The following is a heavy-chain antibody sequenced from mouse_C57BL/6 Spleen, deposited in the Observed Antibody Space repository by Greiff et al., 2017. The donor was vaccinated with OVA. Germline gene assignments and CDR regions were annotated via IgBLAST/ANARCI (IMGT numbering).Heavy chain of an antibody. CDR3: TRKGYYYGSSYGYAMDY. CDR2: IDPETGGT. V-gene: IGHV1-15*01. Sequence: VKLQQSGAELVRPGASVTLSCKASGYTFTDYEMHWVKQTPVHGLEWIGAIDPETGGTAYNQKFKGKAILTADKSSSTAYMELRSLTSEDSAVYYCTRKGYYYGSSYGYAMDYWGQGTSVTVSS. D-gene: IGHD1-1*01. CDR1: GYTFTDYE. J-gene: IGHJ4*01.